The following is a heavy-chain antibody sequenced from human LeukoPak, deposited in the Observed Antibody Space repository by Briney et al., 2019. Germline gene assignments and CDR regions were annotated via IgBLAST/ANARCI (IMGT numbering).Heavy chain of an antibody. V-gene: IGHV1-46*01. D-gene: IGHD3-22*01. Sequence: GASVKVSCKASGYTFTSYSMHWVRQAPGQGLEWVGIIDTSGGSADYAQKFQGRVTMTRDSSTSTVYMELSSLRSEDTAAYYCSRGLDSSGYYGYWGQGTLVTVSS. CDR1: GYTFTSYS. CDR3: SRGLDSSGYYGY. J-gene: IGHJ4*02. CDR2: IDTSGGSA.